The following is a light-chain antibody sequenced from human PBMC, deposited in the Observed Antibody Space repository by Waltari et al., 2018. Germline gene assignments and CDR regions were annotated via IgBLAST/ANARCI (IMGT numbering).Light chain of an antibody. CDR3: QQYDDFPPYT. Sequence: DIQMTQSPSSLSASVGDRVTIYCQASRDINNFLNWYQQKPGKAPKLLIYDASNLEIGVPSRFSGRGSGTHFTFTISSLQPEDVATYYCQQYDDFPPYTFGQGTKVEIK. V-gene: IGKV1-33*01. J-gene: IGKJ2*01. CDR1: RDINNF. CDR2: DAS.